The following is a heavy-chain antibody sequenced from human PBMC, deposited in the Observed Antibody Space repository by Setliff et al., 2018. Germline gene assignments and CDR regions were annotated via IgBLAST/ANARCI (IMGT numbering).Heavy chain of an antibody. Sequence: ASVKVSCKASGYTFTSYGISWVRQAPGQGLEWMGWISAYDGDTNYAQKFQGRVTMTTDTSTSTAYMELRSLRSDDTAVYYCARRNFYYDSSGFALYYYYMDVWGKGTTVTVSS. CDR1: GYTFTSYG. CDR3: ARRNFYYDSSGFALYYYYMDV. V-gene: IGHV1-18*01. D-gene: IGHD3-22*01. J-gene: IGHJ6*03. CDR2: ISAYDGDT.